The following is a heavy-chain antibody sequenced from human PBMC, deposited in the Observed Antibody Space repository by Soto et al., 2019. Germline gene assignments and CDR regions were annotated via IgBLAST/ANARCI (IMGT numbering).Heavy chain of an antibody. J-gene: IGHJ6*02. CDR3: ANDGGHGARMHICGMDV. Sequence: QLQLVQSGVELKKPGASVRVSCKASGYPFTKYGINWVRQAPGQGLEWMGWISGHSGGTKYGPKFRERNRIVTDTSAKTAYMELRSLRSDDTAVYYCANDGGHGARMHICGMDVWGQGTTVTVSS. V-gene: IGHV1-18*01. CDR2: ISGHSGGT. D-gene: IGHD2-21*01. CDR1: GYPFTKYG.